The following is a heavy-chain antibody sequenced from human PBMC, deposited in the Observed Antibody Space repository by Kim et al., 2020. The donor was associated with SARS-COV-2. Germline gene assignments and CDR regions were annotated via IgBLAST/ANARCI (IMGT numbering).Heavy chain of an antibody. J-gene: IGHJ4*02. CDR1: GYTFTDFY. CDR3: ARDYITAAGKEDFDY. D-gene: IGHD6-13*01. CDR2: IDPRNSWT. V-gene: IGHV1-46*01. Sequence: ASVKVSCKASGYTFTDFYIHWVRQAPGQGLEWMGIIDPRNSWTQYAQRLQGRLTVTRDTSTSTVYMELSSLRSDDTAVYYFARDYITAAGKEDFDYWGQGTLVTISS.